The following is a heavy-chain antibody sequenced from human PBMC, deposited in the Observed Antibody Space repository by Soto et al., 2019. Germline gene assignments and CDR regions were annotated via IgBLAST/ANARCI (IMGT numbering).Heavy chain of an antibody. CDR3: ARQSAVATSQFYFFTMDV. J-gene: IGHJ6*02. V-gene: IGHV1-8*01. CDR2: MNPNSGDT. D-gene: IGHD6-19*01. CDR1: GYSFTSYD. Sequence: ASVKVSCKASGYSFTSYDINWVRQATGQGLEWMGWMNPNSGDTGYAQKFQGRLTMTRDTSISTAYMELSSLRSEDTAIYYCARQSAVATSQFYFFTMDVWGQGTTVTVSS.